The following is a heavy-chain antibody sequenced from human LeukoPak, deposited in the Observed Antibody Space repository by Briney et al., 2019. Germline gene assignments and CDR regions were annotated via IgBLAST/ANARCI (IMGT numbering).Heavy chain of an antibody. D-gene: IGHD2-2*01. V-gene: IGHV4-38-2*02. Sequence: SETLSLTCTVSGYSISSGYYWGWIRQPPGKGLEWIGSIYHSGSTYYNPSLKSRVTISVDTSKNQFSLKLSSVTAADTAVYYCARDPPLTYCSSTSCYNWFDPWGQGTLVTVSS. CDR3: ARDPPLTYCSSTSCYNWFDP. CDR2: IYHSGST. J-gene: IGHJ5*02. CDR1: GYSISSGYY.